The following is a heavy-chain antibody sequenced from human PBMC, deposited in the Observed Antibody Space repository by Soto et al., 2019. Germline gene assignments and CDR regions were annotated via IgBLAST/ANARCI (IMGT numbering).Heavy chain of an antibody. D-gene: IGHD3-3*01. V-gene: IGHV1-3*01. CDR3: AREVWGYYDFWSGYDREINWFDP. CDR2: INAGNGNT. J-gene: IGHJ5*02. Sequence: GASVKVSCKASGYTFTSYAMHWVRQAPGQRLEWMGWINAGNGNTKYSQKFQGRVTITRDTSASTAYMELSSLRSEDTAVYYCAREVWGYYDFWSGYDREINWFDPWGQGTLVTVSS. CDR1: GYTFTSYA.